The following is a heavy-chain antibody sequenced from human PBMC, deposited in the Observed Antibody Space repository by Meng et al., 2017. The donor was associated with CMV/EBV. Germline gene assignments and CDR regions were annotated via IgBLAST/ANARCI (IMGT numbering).Heavy chain of an antibody. CDR2: INHSGST. D-gene: IGHD3-22*01. CDR3: ARVWDSGWDY. V-gene: IGHV4-34*01. Sequence: FQLKRGVAGLFKPSGTLSLTCAVYGGALSGYYWSWIRQPPGKGLELIGEINHSGSTNYNPSLKSRVTISVDTSKNQFSLKLSSVTAADTAVYYCARVWDSGWDYWGQGTLVTVSS. CDR1: GGALSGYY. J-gene: IGHJ4*02.